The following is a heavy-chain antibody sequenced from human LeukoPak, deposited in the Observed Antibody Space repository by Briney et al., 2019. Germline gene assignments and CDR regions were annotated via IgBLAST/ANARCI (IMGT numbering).Heavy chain of an antibody. CDR2: IRSKAYGGTT. Sequence: GGSLRLSCAASGFTFSSYAMSWVRQAPGKGLEWVGFIRSKAYGGTTEYAASVKGRFTISRDDSKSIAYLQMNSLKTEDTAVYYCTRWGYYYGMDVWGQGTTVTVSS. CDR1: GFTFSSYA. J-gene: IGHJ6*02. CDR3: TRWGYYYGMDV. D-gene: IGHD3-16*01. V-gene: IGHV3-49*04.